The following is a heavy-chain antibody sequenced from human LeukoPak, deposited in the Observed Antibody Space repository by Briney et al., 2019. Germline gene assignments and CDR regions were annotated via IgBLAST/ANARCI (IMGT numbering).Heavy chain of an antibody. Sequence: TGGSLRLSCAASGFTVSTNYMSWVRRAPGKGLEWVSVIYSSGSTYYADSVKGRFTIFRDNSKNTLYLQMNSLRAEDTAVYYCARDGGLAPYSSSTPFDYWGQGTLVTVSS. D-gene: IGHD6-6*01. CDR1: GFTVSTNY. J-gene: IGHJ4*02. V-gene: IGHV3-66*03. CDR3: ARDGGLAPYSSSTPFDY. CDR2: IYSSGST.